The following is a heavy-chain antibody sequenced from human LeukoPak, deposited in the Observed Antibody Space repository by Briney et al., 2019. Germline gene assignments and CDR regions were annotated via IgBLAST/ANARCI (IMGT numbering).Heavy chain of an antibody. D-gene: IGHD3-22*01. J-gene: IGHJ4*02. V-gene: IGHV4-4*07. Sequence: SETLSLTCTVSGGSISSYYWSWIRQPAGKGLDWIGRIYTTGNTNYNPSLWRRVTISVDTSKNQFSLRLNSVTAADTAVYFCARDRSYYSDSGTAYWGQGILVTVSS. CDR1: GGSISSYY. CDR3: ARDRSYYSDSGTAY. CDR2: IYTTGNT.